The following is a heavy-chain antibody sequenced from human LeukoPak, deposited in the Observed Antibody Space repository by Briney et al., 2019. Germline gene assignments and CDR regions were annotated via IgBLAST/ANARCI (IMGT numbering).Heavy chain of an antibody. CDR2: ISGSGGST. J-gene: IGHJ6*02. V-gene: IGHV3-23*01. D-gene: IGHD4-23*01. CDR3: AKDRGYGGNLDYYGMDV. Sequence: PGGSLRLSCAASGFTFSSYEMNWVRQAPGKGLEWVSGISGSGGSTYYADPVKGRFTISRDNSKNTLYLQMNSLRAEDTAVYYCAKDRGYGGNLDYYGMDVWGQGTTVTVSS. CDR1: GFTFSSYE.